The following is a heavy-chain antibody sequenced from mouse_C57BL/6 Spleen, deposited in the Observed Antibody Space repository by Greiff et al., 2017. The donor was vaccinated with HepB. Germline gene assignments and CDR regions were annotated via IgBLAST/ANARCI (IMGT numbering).Heavy chain of an antibody. V-gene: IGHV1-53*01. J-gene: IGHJ4*01. CDR3: ARREGKLLYAMDY. CDR2: INPSNGGT. Sequence: QVQLKESGTELVKPGASVKLSCKASGYTFTSYWMHWVKQRPGQGLEWIGNINPSNGGTNYNEKFKSKATLTVDKSSSTAYMQLSSLTSEDSAVYYCARREGKLLYAMDYWGQGTSVTVSS. CDR1: GYTFTSYW.